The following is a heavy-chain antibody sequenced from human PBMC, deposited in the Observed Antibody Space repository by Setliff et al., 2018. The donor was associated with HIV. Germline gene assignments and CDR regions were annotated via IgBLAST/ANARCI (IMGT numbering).Heavy chain of an antibody. V-gene: IGHV1-69*05. CDR3: ARDDYSNYDYYYYGMDV. CDR2: IIPIFGTA. Sequence: SVKVSCKASGGAFSSYAISWVRQAPGQGLEWMGGIIPIFGTANYAQKFQGRVTITTDESTSTAYMELSSLRSEDAAVYYCARDDYSNYDYYYYGMDVWGQGTKVTVSS. D-gene: IGHD4-4*01. CDR1: GGAFSSYA. J-gene: IGHJ6*02.